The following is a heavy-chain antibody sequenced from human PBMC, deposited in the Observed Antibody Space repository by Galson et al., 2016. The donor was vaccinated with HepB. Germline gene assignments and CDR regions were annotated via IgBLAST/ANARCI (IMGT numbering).Heavy chain of an antibody. CDR1: GFTFSSYS. V-gene: IGHV3-48*02. CDR3: ARDQRYYYYGMDV. J-gene: IGHJ6*02. Sequence: SLRLSCAASGFTFSSYSMNWVRQAPGKGLEWVSYISSSTIYYADSVKGRFTISRDNAKNSLYLQMNSLRDEDTAVYYCARDQRYYYYGMDVWGQGTTVTVSS. CDR2: ISSSTI. D-gene: IGHD1-1*01.